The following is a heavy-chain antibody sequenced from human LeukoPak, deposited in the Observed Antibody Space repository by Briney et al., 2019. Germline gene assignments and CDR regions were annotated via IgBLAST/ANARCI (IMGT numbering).Heavy chain of an antibody. CDR1: GFTFGDYA. V-gene: IGHV3-20*04. D-gene: IGHD1-1*01. J-gene: IGHJ4*02. CDR3: ARLLTGYDY. Sequence: PGGSLRLSCAASGFTFGDYAMSWVRQAPGKGLEWVSGLNWNGGSTGYADSVKGRFTISRDNAKNSLYLQMNSLRAEDTALYYCARLLTGYDYWGQGTLVTVSS. CDR2: LNWNGGST.